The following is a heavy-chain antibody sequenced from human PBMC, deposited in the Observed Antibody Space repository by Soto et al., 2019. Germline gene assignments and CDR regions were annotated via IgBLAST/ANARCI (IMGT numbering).Heavy chain of an antibody. V-gene: IGHV3-23*01. CDR2: IRGSGGST. CDR3: ANALVNYYDNSGYYSGWFDP. J-gene: IGHJ5*02. Sequence: EVQLLESGGGLVQPGGSLRLSCAASGFTFSSYGMNWVRQAPGKGLEWVSAIRGSGGSTYYADSVKGRFTISRDNSKNTSNLQMNSPRAEDTAVFCCANALVNYYDNSGYYSGWFDPWGQGTLVTVSS. D-gene: IGHD3-22*01. CDR1: GFTFSSYG.